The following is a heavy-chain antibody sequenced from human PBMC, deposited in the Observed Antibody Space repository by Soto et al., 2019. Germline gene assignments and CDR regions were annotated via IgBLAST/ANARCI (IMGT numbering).Heavy chain of an antibody. Sequence: SETLSLTCTVSGGSISNYYWSWIRQPPGKGLEWIGYIYYSGSTNYNPSLKSRVTISVDTSKNQFSLKLSSVTAADTAVYYCARSRYSGYDSVDYWGQGTLVTVSS. V-gene: IGHV4-59*01. D-gene: IGHD5-12*01. CDR1: GGSISNYY. J-gene: IGHJ4*02. CDR2: IYYSGST. CDR3: ARSRYSGYDSVDY.